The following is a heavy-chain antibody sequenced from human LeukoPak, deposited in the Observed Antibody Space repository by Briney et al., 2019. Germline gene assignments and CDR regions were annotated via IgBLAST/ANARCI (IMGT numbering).Heavy chain of an antibody. Sequence: GGSLRLSCAASGFTFSTYNMNWVRQAPGNGLDWVSSISSSSNYIYYADSVKGRFTISRDNAKNSLYLQMNSLRAEYTDVYYCARDVGASAPDAFDIWGQGTMVTVSS. CDR2: ISSSSNYI. J-gene: IGHJ3*02. D-gene: IGHD1-26*01. CDR1: GFTFSTYN. CDR3: ARDVGASAPDAFDI. V-gene: IGHV3-21*01.